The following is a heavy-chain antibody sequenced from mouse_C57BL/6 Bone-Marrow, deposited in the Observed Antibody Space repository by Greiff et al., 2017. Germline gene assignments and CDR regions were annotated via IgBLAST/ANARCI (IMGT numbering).Heavy chain of an antibody. CDR2: IYPRDGST. J-gene: IGHJ1*03. Sequence: VKLQEPDAELVKPGASVKISCKVSGYTFTDHTIHWMKQRPEPGLEWIGYIYPRDGSTKYNEKFKGKATLTADKSSSTAYMQLNSLTSEDSAVYFCASGAYGYDGGFDVWGTGTTVTVSS. CDR3: ASGAYGYDGGFDV. V-gene: IGHV1-78*01. CDR1: GYTFTDHT. D-gene: IGHD2-2*01.